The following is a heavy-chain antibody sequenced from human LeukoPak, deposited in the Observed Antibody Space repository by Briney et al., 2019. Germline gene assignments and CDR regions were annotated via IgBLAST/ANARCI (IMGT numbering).Heavy chain of an antibody. CDR3: ARMTTGHDY. Sequence: PSETLSLTCAVSGVSLNDYYWSWVRQPPGKGLEWIGEINHSGYTNDSPSLKSRVTLSIGTSRKQFSLNLRSVTVADSGIYYCARMTTGHDYWGQGTLVTVSS. J-gene: IGHJ4*02. V-gene: IGHV4-34*01. CDR2: INHSGYT. CDR1: GVSLNDYY. D-gene: IGHD4-17*01.